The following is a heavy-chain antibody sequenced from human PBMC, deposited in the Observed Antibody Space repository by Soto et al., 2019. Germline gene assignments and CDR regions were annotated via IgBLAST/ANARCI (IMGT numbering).Heavy chain of an antibody. D-gene: IGHD6-19*01. CDR1: GFTFSSYA. CDR2: ISGSGGST. CDR3: AKDISSGSRAFDY. V-gene: IGHV3-23*01. J-gene: IGHJ4*02. Sequence: EVQLLESGGGLVQPGGSLRLSCAASGFTFSSYAMNWVRQAPGKGLEWVSTISGSGGSTYYADSVKGRFTISRDNSTNTLNLQMNSLRAEDTAVYYCAKDISSGSRAFDYWGQGTLVTVSS.